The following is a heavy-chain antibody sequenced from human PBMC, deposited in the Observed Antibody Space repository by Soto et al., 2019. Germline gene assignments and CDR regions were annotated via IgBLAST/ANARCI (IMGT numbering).Heavy chain of an antibody. D-gene: IGHD6-19*01. J-gene: IGHJ4*02. Sequence: EVQLVESGGGLVQPGGSLRLSCAASGFTFSSYSMNWVRQAPGKGLEWVSYIGISSITIYYADSVKGRFTISRDNAKNSLYLQMNSLRAEDTAVYYCARDLAVAALDYWGQGTLVTVSS. CDR2: IGISSITI. CDR3: ARDLAVAALDY. V-gene: IGHV3-48*01. CDR1: GFTFSSYS.